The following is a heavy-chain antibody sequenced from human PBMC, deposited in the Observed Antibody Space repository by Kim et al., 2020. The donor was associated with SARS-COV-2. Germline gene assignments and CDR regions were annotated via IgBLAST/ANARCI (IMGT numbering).Heavy chain of an antibody. Sequence: SVKVSCKASGGTFSSYAISWVRQAPGQGLEWMGGIIPIFGTANYAQKFQGRVTITADESTSTAYMELSSLRSEDTAVYYCARAGNHYDILTVFDYWGQGTLVTVSS. D-gene: IGHD3-9*01. V-gene: IGHV1-69*13. CDR3: ARAGNHYDILTVFDY. CDR1: GGTFSSYA. CDR2: IIPIFGTA. J-gene: IGHJ4*02.